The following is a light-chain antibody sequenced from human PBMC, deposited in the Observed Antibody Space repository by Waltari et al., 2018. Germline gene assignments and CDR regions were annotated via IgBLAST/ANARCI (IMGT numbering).Light chain of an antibody. Sequence: ALTQPPSASGSPGQSVTISCSGISSDVGADTYAPWYQQRPGNAPKLIIYDSIKPPSGIPRRFSGSKSADTASLTVSGLLPEDEANYYCSSSAVTSVLFGGGTKLTV. V-gene: IGLV2-8*01. CDR2: DSI. CDR1: SSDVGADTY. J-gene: IGLJ3*02. CDR3: SSSAVTSVL.